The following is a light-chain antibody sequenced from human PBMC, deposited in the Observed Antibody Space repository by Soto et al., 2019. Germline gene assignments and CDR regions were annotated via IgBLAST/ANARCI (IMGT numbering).Light chain of an antibody. CDR1: RSDVGGYNY. CDR3: SSHTSYSTRV. Sequence: QSALTQPASVSGSPGQSIAISCTGTRSDVGGYNYVSWYQQHPGKAPKLMIHEVSNRPSGVSDRFSGSKSGNTACLTISGLQADDEADYYCSSHTSYSTRVFGTGTKLTVL. J-gene: IGLJ1*01. V-gene: IGLV2-14*01. CDR2: EVS.